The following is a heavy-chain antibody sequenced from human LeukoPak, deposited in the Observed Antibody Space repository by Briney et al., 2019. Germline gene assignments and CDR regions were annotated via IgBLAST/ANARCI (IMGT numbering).Heavy chain of an antibody. CDR1: GGTFSSYA. CDR3: GAHYYDSSGYYTFFDY. J-gene: IGHJ4*02. V-gene: IGHV1-69*13. D-gene: IGHD3-22*01. CDR2: IIPIFGTA. Sequence: SVKVSCKASGGTFSSYAISWVRQAPGQGLEWMGGIIPIFGTANYAQKFQGRVTITADESTSTAYMELRSLRSDDTALYYCGAHYYDSSGYYTFFDYWGQGTLVTVSS.